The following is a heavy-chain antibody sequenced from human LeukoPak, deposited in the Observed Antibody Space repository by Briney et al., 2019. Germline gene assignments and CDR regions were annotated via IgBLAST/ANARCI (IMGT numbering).Heavy chain of an antibody. CDR3: ARHSVTRSWNYYYYYMDV. CDR1: GYSFTNYW. Sequence: GESLQISCKGAGYSFTNYWIGWVRQMPGESLQWMGGIDPGDAETRYSPSFQGQVTISADKSISTAYLQWSSLKASDTAIYYCARHSVTRSWNYYYYYMDVWGKGTTVTASS. J-gene: IGHJ6*03. V-gene: IGHV5-51*01. D-gene: IGHD6-13*01. CDR2: IDPGDAET.